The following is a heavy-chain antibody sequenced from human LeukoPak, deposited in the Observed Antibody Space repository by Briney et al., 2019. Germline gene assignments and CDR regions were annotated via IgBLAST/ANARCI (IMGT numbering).Heavy chain of an antibody. CDR1: GYSISSGYY. CDR2: IYTSGST. CDR3: ATPIAVAGSYYFDN. Sequence: SETLSLTCTVSGYSISSGYYWGWIRQPPGKGLEWIGRIYTSGSTNYNPSLKSRVTISVDTSKNQFSLKLSSVTAADTAVYYCATPIAVAGSYYFDNWGQGTLVTVSS. V-gene: IGHV4-38-2*02. J-gene: IGHJ4*02. D-gene: IGHD6-19*01.